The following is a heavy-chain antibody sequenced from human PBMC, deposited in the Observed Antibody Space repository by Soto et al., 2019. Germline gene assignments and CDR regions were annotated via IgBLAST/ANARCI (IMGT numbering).Heavy chain of an antibody. CDR3: ARDRFYGDSAGWFDP. CDR2: IYYSGST. D-gene: IGHD4-17*01. V-gene: IGHV4-59*01. J-gene: IGHJ5*02. CDR1: GGSISRYY. Sequence: SETLSLTCTVSGGSISRYYWSWIRQPPGKGLEWIGYIYYSGSTNYNPSLKSRVTISVDTSKNQFSLKLSSVTAADTAVYYCARDRFYGDSAGWFDPWGQGTLVTVSS.